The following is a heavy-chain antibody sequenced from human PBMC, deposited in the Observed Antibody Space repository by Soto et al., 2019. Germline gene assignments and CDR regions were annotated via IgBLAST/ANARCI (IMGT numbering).Heavy chain of an antibody. Sequence: QVQLVESGGGVVQPGRSLRLSCAASGFTFSSYGMHWVRQAPGKGLEWVAVIWYDGSNKHYADSVKGRFTISRDNSKNTLYLQMNSLRAEDTAVYYCARDKVYYAFMDVWGQGTTVTVSS. J-gene: IGHJ6*02. D-gene: IGHD3-3*01. CDR3: ARDKVYYAFMDV. CDR2: IWYDGSNK. V-gene: IGHV3-33*01. CDR1: GFTFSSYG.